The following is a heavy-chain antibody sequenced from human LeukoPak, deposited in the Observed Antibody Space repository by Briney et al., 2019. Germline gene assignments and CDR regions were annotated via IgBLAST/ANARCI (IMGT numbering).Heavy chain of an antibody. CDR3: AREPYYDFWSGYYSDYYGMDV. V-gene: IGHV4-30-4*01. J-gene: IGHJ6*02. Sequence: SETLSLTCTVSGASISSGDYYWSWIRQPPGKGLEWIGYIYYSGSTYYNPSLKSRVTISVDTSKNQFSLKLSSVTAADTAVYYCAREPYYDFWSGYYSDYYGMDVWGQGTTVTDSS. CDR1: GASISSGDYY. CDR2: IYYSGST. D-gene: IGHD3-3*01.